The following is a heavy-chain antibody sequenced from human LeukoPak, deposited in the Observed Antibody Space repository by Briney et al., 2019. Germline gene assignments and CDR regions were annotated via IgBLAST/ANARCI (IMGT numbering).Heavy chain of an antibody. J-gene: IGHJ4*02. D-gene: IGHD1-26*01. CDR3: ARHNPQVGAGDY. Sequence: SETLSLTCTVSGGSISSYYWSWIRQPPGKGLEWISYINYSGSTNYNPSLKSRVTISVDTSKNQFSLKLSSVTAADTAVYYCARHNPQVGAGDYWGQGTLVTVSS. CDR2: INYSGST. V-gene: IGHV4-59*08. CDR1: GGSISSYY.